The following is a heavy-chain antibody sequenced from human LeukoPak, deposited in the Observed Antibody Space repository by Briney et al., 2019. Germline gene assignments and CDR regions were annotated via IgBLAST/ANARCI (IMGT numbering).Heavy chain of an antibody. Sequence: GGSXRLSCAASGFTFSSYAMHWVRQAPGKGLEWVXXISYDGSNKYYADSVKGRFTISRDNSKNTLYLQMNSLRAEDTAVYYCARDYMVRGVIGYYFDYWGQGTLVTVSS. CDR2: ISYDGSNK. D-gene: IGHD3-10*01. J-gene: IGHJ4*02. CDR3: ARDYMVRGVIGYYFDY. CDR1: GFTFSSYA. V-gene: IGHV3-30*04.